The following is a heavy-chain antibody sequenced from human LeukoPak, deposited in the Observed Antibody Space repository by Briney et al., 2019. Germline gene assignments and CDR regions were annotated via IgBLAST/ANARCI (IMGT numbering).Heavy chain of an antibody. CDR3: TAGRAYSLLDF. Sequence: ASVKVSCKVSGYRFTELSRHWVRQAPGKGLEWLGGFDLVHGDTIYAQKFQGRVTMTEDTSTDTSYMELSSRGSEDTAVYFCTAGRAYSLLDFWGQGTLVIVSS. V-gene: IGHV1-24*01. D-gene: IGHD5-18*01. CDR1: GYRFTELS. CDR2: FDLVHGDT. J-gene: IGHJ4*02.